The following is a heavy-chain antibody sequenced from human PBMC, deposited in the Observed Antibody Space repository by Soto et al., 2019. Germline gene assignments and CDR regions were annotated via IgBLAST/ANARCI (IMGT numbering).Heavy chain of an antibody. V-gene: IGHV1-8*01. J-gene: IGHJ3*02. CDR1: GYTFNRHD. Sequence: QVQLVQSGAEVKRSGASVRISCKASGYTFNRHDINWVRQATGQGPEWIGWMNPNSGNTGYAQKSQGRVTMTRDSSTTTAYMDLSSLTSEDTAIYYCAREGLYGSIQDNTFDIWGQGTMVSVSS. CDR3: AREGLYGSIQDNTFDI. CDR2: MNPNSGNT. D-gene: IGHD6-19*01.